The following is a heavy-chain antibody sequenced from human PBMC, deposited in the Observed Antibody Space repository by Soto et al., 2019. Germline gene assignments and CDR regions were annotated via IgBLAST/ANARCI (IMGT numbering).Heavy chain of an antibody. V-gene: IGHV3-33*01. CDR2: IWFDGSDE. CDR3: ARDLGYLDY. CDR1: GFSFSSYG. D-gene: IGHD6-13*01. J-gene: IGHJ4*02. Sequence: QVHLVESGGGVVQPGRSLRLSCVAPGFSFSSYGMHWVRQAPGKGLEWVAVIWFDGSDEDYADSVKGRFTISRDNSKNTMYLQMNSLRAEDTAVYYCARDLGYLDYWVQGTLVTVSS.